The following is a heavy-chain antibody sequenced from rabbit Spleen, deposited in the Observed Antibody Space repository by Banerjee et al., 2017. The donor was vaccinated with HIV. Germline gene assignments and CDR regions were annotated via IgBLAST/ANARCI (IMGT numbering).Heavy chain of an antibody. J-gene: IGHJ4*01. CDR2: IDAGSSTFT. V-gene: IGHV1S40*01. Sequence: QSLEESGGDLVKPGASLTLTCTASGVSFSISSYMCWVRQAPGKGLEWIACIDAGSSTFTYYATWAKGRFTISKTSSTTVTLQMTRLTAADTATYFCASGYSDVYFDLWGPGTLVTVS. CDR1: GVSFSISSY. CDR3: ASGYSDVYFDL. D-gene: IGHD1-1*01.